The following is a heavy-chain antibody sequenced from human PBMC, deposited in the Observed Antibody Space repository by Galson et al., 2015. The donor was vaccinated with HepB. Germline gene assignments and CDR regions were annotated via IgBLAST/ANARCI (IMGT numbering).Heavy chain of an antibody. Sequence: SVKVSCKASGYTFTSYGISWVRQAPGQGLEWMGWISAYNGNTNYAQKLQGRVTMTTDTSTSTAYMELRSLRSDDTAVYYCARDRIAVATSYYYGMDVWGQGTTVTVSS. D-gene: IGHD5-12*01. J-gene: IGHJ6*02. V-gene: IGHV1-18*04. CDR3: ARDRIAVATSYYYGMDV. CDR2: ISAYNGNT. CDR1: GYTFTSYG.